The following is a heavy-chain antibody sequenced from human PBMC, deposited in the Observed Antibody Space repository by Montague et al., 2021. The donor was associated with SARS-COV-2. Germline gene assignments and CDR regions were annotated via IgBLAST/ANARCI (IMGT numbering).Heavy chain of an antibody. J-gene: IGHJ6*02. Sequence: SETLSLTCNVSRGLMNLDYWTGVRQPAGEGLEWIGRFYPSGSTNFNPYFQSRVSTSVEMSKNQFSLILTSVTAADTAIYYYARGLSRGDHGLDVWGQGTTVSVSS. D-gene: IGHD3-10*01. V-gene: IGHV4-4*07. CDR2: FYPSGST. CDR1: RGLMNLDY. CDR3: ARGLSRGDHGLDV.